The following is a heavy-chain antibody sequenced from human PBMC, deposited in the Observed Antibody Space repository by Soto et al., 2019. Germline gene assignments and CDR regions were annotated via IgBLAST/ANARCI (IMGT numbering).Heavy chain of an antibody. V-gene: IGHV3-13*05. Sequence: GGSLRLSCAASGFTFSSYDMHWVRQATGKGLEWVSAIGTAGDPYYPGSVKGRFTISRENAKNSLYLQMNSLRAGDTAVYYCARGRLAYYDSSDYWYFDLWGRGTLVTVSS. CDR3: ARGRLAYYDSSDYWYFDL. D-gene: IGHD3-22*01. CDR1: GFTFSSYD. J-gene: IGHJ2*01. CDR2: IGTAGDP.